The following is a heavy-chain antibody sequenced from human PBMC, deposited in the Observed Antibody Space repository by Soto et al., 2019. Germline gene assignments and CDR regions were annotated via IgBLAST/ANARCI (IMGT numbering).Heavy chain of an antibody. CDR2: VSGTGGTT. Sequence: GGSLRLSCAASGFSFRDYAMTWVRQVPGMGLEWVSGVSGTGGTTYYSESVTGRFTISRDNSRNTLYLQMNSLRGEDSALYFCAKGGDIVVVPDYFGMDVWGQGPTVTVPS. CDR1: GFSFRDYA. D-gene: IGHD2-21*01. V-gene: IGHV3-23*01. J-gene: IGHJ6*02. CDR3: AKGGDIVVVPDYFGMDV.